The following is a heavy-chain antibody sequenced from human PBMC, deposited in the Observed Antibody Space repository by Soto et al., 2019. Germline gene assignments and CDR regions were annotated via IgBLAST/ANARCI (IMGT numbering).Heavy chain of an antibody. CDR3: TRGSCGSATCSPSGWLDP. J-gene: IGHJ5*02. D-gene: IGHD2-2*01. Sequence: QVQLVQSGAEVKKPGASVKVSCKASGYTFTGYFVHWVRQAPGQGLEWMGLINPSGDGTSYAQKFQGRVTMTRDTSTSTVSMELSSLRSEDTAMYYCTRGSCGSATCSPSGWLDPWGQGTLVTVSS. CDR1: GYTFTGYF. CDR2: INPSGDGT. V-gene: IGHV1-46*03.